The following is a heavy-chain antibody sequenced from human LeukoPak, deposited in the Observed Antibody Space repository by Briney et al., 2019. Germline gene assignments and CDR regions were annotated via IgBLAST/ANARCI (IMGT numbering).Heavy chain of an antibody. V-gene: IGHV4-39*01. J-gene: IGHJ4*02. CDR1: GGSISSSSYY. D-gene: IGHD5-12*01. CDR3: ARPGAVATLEGFFDY. Sequence: SETLSLTCTVSGGSISSSSYYWGWIRQPPGKGLEWIGSMYYSGSTYYNPSLKSRVTISVDTSKNQFSLKLSSVTAADTAVYYCARPGAVATLEGFFDYWGQGTLVTVSS. CDR2: MYYSGST.